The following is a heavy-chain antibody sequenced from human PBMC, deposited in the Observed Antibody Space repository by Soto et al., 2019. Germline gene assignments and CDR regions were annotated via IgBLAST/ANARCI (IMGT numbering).Heavy chain of an antibody. CDR3: AKNGRLLEWLAASDY. CDR2: ISYDGSNK. CDR1: GFTFSSYG. Sequence: GGSLRLSCAASGFTFSSYGMHWFRQAPGKGLEWVAVISYDGSNKYYADSVKGRFTISRDNSKNTMYLQMNSLRAEDTAVYYCAKNGRLLEWLAASDYWGQGTRGTVS. D-gene: IGHD3-3*01. J-gene: IGHJ4*02. V-gene: IGHV3-30*18.